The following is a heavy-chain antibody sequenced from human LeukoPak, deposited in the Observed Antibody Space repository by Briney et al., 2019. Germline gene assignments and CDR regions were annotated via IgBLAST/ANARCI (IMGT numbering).Heavy chain of an antibody. CDR1: GYSFTGYW. V-gene: IGHV5-51*01. D-gene: IGHD6-13*01. J-gene: IGHJ3*02. CDR2: IYPGDSDT. CDR3: ARLRVSWHDAFDI. Sequence: GESLKISCKGSGYSFTGYWIGWVRQMPGKGLEWMGIIYPGDSDTRYSPSFQGQVTISADKSISTAYLQWSSLKASDTAMYYCARLRVSWHDAFDIWGQGTMVTVSS.